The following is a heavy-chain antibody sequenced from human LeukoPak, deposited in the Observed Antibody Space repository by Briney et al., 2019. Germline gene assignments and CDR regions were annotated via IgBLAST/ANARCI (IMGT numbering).Heavy chain of an antibody. CDR3: ARGYDYDYVWGSYRPFDY. V-gene: IGHV4-34*01. CDR1: GGSFSGYY. D-gene: IGHD3-16*02. Sequence: PSETLSLTCAVYGGSFSGYYWSWIRQPPGKGLEWIGEINHSGSTNYNPSLKSRVTISVDTSKNQFSLKLSSVTAADTAVYYCARGYDYDYVWGSYRPFDYWGQGTLVTVSS. CDR2: INHSGST. J-gene: IGHJ4*02.